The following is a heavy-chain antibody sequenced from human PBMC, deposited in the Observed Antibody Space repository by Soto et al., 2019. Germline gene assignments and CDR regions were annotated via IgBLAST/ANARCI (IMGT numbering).Heavy chain of an antibody. CDR3: ARDGPSRSLYYFDY. D-gene: IGHD6-13*01. CDR1: GFTVSSNY. Sequence: EVQQVESGGGLIQPGESLRLSCAASGFTVSSNYMNWVRQAPGKGLEWVSIIYGAASTYYADSVKGRFTISRDNSKNTLYLQMNSLRAEDTAVYDCARDGPSRSLYYFDYWGQGTLVTVSS. J-gene: IGHJ4*02. CDR2: IYGAAST. V-gene: IGHV3-66*01.